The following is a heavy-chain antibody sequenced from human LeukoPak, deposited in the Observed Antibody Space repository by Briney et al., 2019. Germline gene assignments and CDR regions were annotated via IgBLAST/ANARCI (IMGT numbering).Heavy chain of an antibody. Sequence: GGSLRLSCAASGFTFSSYAMSWVRQAPGKELEWVSAISGSGGSTYYADSVKGRFTISRDNSKNTLYLQMNSLRAEDTAVYYCAKDGGDDSSGYDAFDIWGQGTMVTVSS. D-gene: IGHD3-22*01. V-gene: IGHV3-23*01. CDR2: ISGSGGST. CDR3: AKDGGDDSSGYDAFDI. J-gene: IGHJ3*02. CDR1: GFTFSSYA.